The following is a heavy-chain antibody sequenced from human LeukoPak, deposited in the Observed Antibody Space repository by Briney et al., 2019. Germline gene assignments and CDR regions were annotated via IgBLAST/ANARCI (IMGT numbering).Heavy chain of an antibody. CDR3: ARVGLGAAEAPFDY. Sequence: PSETLSLTCTVPGGSISSGGYYWSWIRQHPGKGLEWIGYIYYSGSTHYNPSLKSRVIISVDTSKNQFSLKLSSVTAADTAVYYCARVGLGAAEAPFDYWGQGTLVTVSS. CDR2: IYYSGST. D-gene: IGHD6-13*01. V-gene: IGHV4-31*03. J-gene: IGHJ4*02. CDR1: GGSISSGGYY.